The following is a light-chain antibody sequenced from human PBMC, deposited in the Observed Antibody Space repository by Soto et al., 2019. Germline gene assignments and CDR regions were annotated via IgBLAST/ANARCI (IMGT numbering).Light chain of an antibody. J-gene: IGKJ2*01. CDR2: WAS. CDR3: QQYYSTPYT. V-gene: IGKV4-1*01. CDR1: QSVLFSSNNKNY. Sequence: DIVMTQSPDSLAVSLGERASINCKSSQSVLFSSNNKNYLAWYQQKPGQPPNLLISWASTRDSGVPERFSGSRSGTEFTLTISSLQAEDVAVYYCQQYYSTPYTFGQGTKLEI.